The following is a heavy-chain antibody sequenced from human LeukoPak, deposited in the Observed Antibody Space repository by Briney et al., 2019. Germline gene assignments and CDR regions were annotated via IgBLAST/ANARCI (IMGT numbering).Heavy chain of an antibody. CDR3: ARGDLTTVTAFDY. J-gene: IGHJ4*02. CDR2: INHSGSS. CDR1: SGFFSGYY. D-gene: IGHD4-17*01. Sequence: PSETLSLTCAVYSGFFSGYYWSWIRQPPGKGLEWIGEINHSGSSNYNPSLKSRVTMSADTSKNQVSLKLSSVTAADTAVYYCARGDLTTVTAFDYWGQGTLVTVSS. V-gene: IGHV4-34*01.